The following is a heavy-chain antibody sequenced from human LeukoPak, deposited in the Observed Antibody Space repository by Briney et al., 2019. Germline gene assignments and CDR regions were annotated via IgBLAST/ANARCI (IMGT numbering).Heavy chain of an antibody. V-gene: IGHV4-59*01. CDR1: GGSISSYY. Sequence: KPSETLSLTCTVPGGSISSYYWSWIRQPPGKGLEWIGYIYYSGSTNYNPSLKSRVTISVDTSKNQFSLKLSSVTAADTAVYYCARGYSSGWYYYYYMDVWGKGTTVTVSS. J-gene: IGHJ6*03. CDR2: IYYSGST. CDR3: ARGYSSGWYYYYYMDV. D-gene: IGHD6-19*01.